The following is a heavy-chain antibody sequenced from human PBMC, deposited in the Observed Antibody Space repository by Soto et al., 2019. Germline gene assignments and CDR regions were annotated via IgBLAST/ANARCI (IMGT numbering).Heavy chain of an antibody. CDR2: IYYSGST. Sequence: TSETLSLTCTVSGGSISSYYWSWIRQPPGKGLEWIGYIYYSGSTNYNPSLKSRVTISVDTSKNQFSLKLSSVTAADTAVYYCASHGSTSKHYYYYYMDVWGKGTTVTVSS. CDR3: ASHGSTSKHYYYYYMDV. V-gene: IGHV4-59*08. D-gene: IGHD2-2*01. CDR1: GGSISSYY. J-gene: IGHJ6*03.